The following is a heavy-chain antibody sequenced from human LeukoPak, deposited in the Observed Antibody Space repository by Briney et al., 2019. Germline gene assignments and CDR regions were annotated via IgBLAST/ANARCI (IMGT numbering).Heavy chain of an antibody. Sequence: ASVKVSCKVSGYTLTELSMHWVRQAPGKGLEWMGGFDPEDGETIYAQKFQGRATMTEDTSTSTAYMELRSLRSDDTAVYYCARVSPQGAFDIWGQGTMVTVSS. CDR1: GYTLTELS. V-gene: IGHV1-24*01. CDR2: FDPEDGET. CDR3: ARVSPQGAFDI. J-gene: IGHJ3*02.